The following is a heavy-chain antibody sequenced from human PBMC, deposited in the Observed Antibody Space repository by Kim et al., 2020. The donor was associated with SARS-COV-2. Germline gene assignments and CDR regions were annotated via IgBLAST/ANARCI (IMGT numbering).Heavy chain of an antibody. V-gene: IGHV4-59*13. CDR2: IYYSGST. Sequence: SETLSLTCTVSGGSISSYHWSWIRQPPGKGLEWIGYIYYSGSTNYNPSLKSRVTISVDTSKNQFSLRVSSVTAADTAVYYCARLHSGSYPYFDYWGQGTLVTVSS. J-gene: IGHJ4*02. CDR3: ARLHSGSYPYFDY. CDR1: GGSISSYH. D-gene: IGHD1-26*01.